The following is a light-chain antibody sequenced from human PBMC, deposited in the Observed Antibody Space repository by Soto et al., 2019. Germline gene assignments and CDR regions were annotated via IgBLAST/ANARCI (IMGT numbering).Light chain of an antibody. CDR2: KAS. CDR1: QTISSW. V-gene: IGKV1-5*03. Sequence: IRMTQSPSTLSGSVGDRVTITCRASQTISSWLAWYQQKPGKAPKLLIYKASTLKSGVPSRFSGSGSGTEFTLTISSLQPDDCATDDGQHYNSYSEAFGQGTKVDI. CDR3: QHYNSYSEA. J-gene: IGKJ1*01.